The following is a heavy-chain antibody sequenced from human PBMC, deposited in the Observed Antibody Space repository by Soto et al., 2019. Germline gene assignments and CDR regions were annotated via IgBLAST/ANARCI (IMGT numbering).Heavy chain of an antibody. CDR1: GINFNTFV. V-gene: IGHV3-33*01. CDR3: ARDPLSGDYIWGSYRPGIMDV. D-gene: IGHD3-16*02. Sequence: GGSLILSCAASGINFNTFVMHWARQATGKGLEWVAVIKYDGNNKYYAESVKGRFTISRDNSKNTLYLQMNSLRAEDTAVYYCARDPLSGDYIWGSYRPGIMDVWGKGTTVTISS. J-gene: IGHJ6*04. CDR2: IKYDGNNK.